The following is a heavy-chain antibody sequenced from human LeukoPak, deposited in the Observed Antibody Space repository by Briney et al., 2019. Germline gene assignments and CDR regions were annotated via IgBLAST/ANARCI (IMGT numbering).Heavy chain of an antibody. D-gene: IGHD2-2*01. V-gene: IGHV3-7*01. Sequence: PGGSLRLSCAASGLTFTDFWMNWVRLTPGRGLEXLANINPDGNEKYYVDSVKGRFAISRDNAKNEVYLEMNSLRAEDTGVYYCSGRDSSRSPRAYWGQGTLVSVSS. CDR1: GLTFTDFW. CDR3: SGRDSSRSPRAY. J-gene: IGHJ4*02. CDR2: INPDGNEK.